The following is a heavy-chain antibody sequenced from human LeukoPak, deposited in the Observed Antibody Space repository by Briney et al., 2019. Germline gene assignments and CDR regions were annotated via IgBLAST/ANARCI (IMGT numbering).Heavy chain of an antibody. CDR2: IKQDGSEK. CDR3: AAYSGSYPEYFQY. D-gene: IGHD1-26*01. V-gene: IGHV3-7*01. Sequence: PGGSLRLSCAASGFTFSSYRMSWVRQAPGKGLEWVANIKQDGSEKHYVDSVKGRFTISRDNAKNSLYLQMNSLRAEDTAVYYCAAYSGSYPEYFQYWGQGILVTVSS. J-gene: IGHJ1*01. CDR1: GFTFSSYR.